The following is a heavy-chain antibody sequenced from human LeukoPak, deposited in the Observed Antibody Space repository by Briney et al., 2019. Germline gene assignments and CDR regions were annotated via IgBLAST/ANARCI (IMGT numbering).Heavy chain of an antibody. D-gene: IGHD2-2*01. V-gene: IGHV1-2*02. J-gene: IGHJ6*02. Sequence: ASVKVSCKASGYTLTGYYMHWVRQAPGQGLEWMGWINPNSGGTNYAQKFQGRVTMTRDTSISTAYMELSRLRSDDTAVYYCARGPPSGIVVVPAAMRNYGMDVWGQGTTVTVSS. CDR1: GYTLTGYY. CDR2: INPNSGGT. CDR3: ARGPPSGIVVVPAAMRNYGMDV.